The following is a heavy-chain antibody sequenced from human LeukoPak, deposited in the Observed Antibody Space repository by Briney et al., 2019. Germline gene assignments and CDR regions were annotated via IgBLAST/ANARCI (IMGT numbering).Heavy chain of an antibody. V-gene: IGHV3-53*01. CDR3: ARDSTDGDYDWFDP. J-gene: IGHJ5*02. Sequence: GGSLRLSCAASGFTVSSNYMSWVRQAPGKGLEWVSVIYSGGSTYYADSVKGRFTISRDNSKSTLYLQMNSLRAEDTAVYYCARDSTDGDYDWFDPWGQGTLVTVSS. D-gene: IGHD4-17*01. CDR2: IYSGGST. CDR1: GFTVSSNY.